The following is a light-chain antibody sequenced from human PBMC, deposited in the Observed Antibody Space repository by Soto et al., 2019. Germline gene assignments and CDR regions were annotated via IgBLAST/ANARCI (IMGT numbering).Light chain of an antibody. V-gene: IGLV2-14*01. J-gene: IGLJ2*01. CDR1: SSDVGGYNY. Sequence: QSALTQPASVSGSPGQSITISCAGSSSDVGGYNYVSWYQQHPGKAPQVLIYEVSNRPPGVSNRFSGSKSGNTASLTISGLLADDEADYYCSSYTSSYTWVFGGGTKVTVL. CDR3: SSYTSSYTWV. CDR2: EVS.